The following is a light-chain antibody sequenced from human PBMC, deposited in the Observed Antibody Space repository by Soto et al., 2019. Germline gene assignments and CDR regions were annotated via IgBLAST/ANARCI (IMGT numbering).Light chain of an antibody. V-gene: IGLV1-40*01. CDR1: SSNIGAGFD. J-gene: IGLJ3*02. Sequence: QAVVTQPPSVSGAPGLTVTISCTGRSSNIGAGFDVHWYQQLPGTAPKLLMYKDANRPSGVPDRFSGSRSDTSASLAIIGLQAEDEADYYCQSYDNSLSAWVFGGGTKLTVL. CDR2: KDA. CDR3: QSYDNSLSAWV.